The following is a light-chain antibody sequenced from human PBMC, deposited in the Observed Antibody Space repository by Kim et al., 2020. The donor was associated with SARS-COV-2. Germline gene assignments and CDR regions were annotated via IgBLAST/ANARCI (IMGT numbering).Light chain of an antibody. Sequence: DIQMIQSPTTLSASVGDRVTITCRATQSMSNWLAWYQQKPGKAPKLLIYKASSLESGVPARFSGSGSGTEFTLTISSLQPDDFATYYCQQYATYPYTFGQGTKLEI. CDR1: QSMSNW. CDR3: QQYATYPYT. J-gene: IGKJ2*01. V-gene: IGKV1-5*03. CDR2: KAS.